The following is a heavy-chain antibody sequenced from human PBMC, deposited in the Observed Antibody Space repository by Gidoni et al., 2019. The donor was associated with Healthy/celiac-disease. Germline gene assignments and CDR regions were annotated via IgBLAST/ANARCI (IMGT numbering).Heavy chain of an antibody. J-gene: IGHJ4*02. CDR2: IIPIFGTA. V-gene: IGHV1-69*01. CDR1: GVTFSSYA. Sequence: QVQLVQSGAEVKNPGSSVKVSCKASGVTFSSYAISWVRQAPGQGLEWMGGIIPIFGTANYAQKFQGRVTITADESTSTAYMELSSLRSEDTAVYYCARAVYGSVTDRGRPTRLDYWGQGTLVTVSS. CDR3: ARAVYGSVTDRGRPTRLDY. D-gene: IGHD3-10*01.